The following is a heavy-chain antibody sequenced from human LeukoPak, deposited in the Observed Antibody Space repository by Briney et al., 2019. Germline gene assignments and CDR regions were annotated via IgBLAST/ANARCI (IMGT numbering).Heavy chain of an antibody. CDR1: GFTFSRYG. Sequence: GGSLRLSCAASGFTFSRYGIHWVRQAPGKGLEWVAFIRYDGSKKYYADSVKGRFTISRDNSKNTLYLQMNSLRAEDTAVYYCGKEDYYDTSGYRDWGQGTLVTVSS. D-gene: IGHD3-22*01. J-gene: IGHJ4*02. CDR3: GKEDYYDTSGYRD. CDR2: IRYDGSKK. V-gene: IGHV3-30*02.